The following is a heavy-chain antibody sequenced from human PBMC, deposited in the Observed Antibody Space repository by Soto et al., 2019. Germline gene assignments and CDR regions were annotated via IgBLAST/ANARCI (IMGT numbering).Heavy chain of an antibody. CDR2: ISGSSSYT. J-gene: IGHJ6*02. CDR3: ARERDGMDV. CDR1: GFTFSDYY. V-gene: IGHV3-11*05. Sequence: GGSLRLSCAASGFTFSDYYMSWIRQAPGKGLQWVSYISGSSSYTNYADSVKGRFTISRDNAKNSLYLQMNSLRAEDTAVYYCARERDGMDVWGQGTTVTVSS.